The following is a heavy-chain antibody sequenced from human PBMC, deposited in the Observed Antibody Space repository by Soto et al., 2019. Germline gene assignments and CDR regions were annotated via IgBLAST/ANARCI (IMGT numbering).Heavy chain of an antibody. CDR3: ARQTDPRPFDY. CDR2: ISAYNGNT. Sequence: ASVKVSCKASGYTFTNFGISWVRQAPGQGLEWMGWISAYNGNTNYAQNFQGRVTMTTDTSTSTAYMELRSLRSDDTAVYYCARQTDPRPFDYWGQGTLVTVSS. V-gene: IGHV1-18*01. J-gene: IGHJ4*02. D-gene: IGHD1-1*01. CDR1: GYTFTNFG.